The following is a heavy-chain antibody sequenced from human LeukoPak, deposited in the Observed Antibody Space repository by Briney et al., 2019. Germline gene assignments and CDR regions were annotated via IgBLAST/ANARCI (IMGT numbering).Heavy chain of an antibody. CDR1: GGSISSGSYY. Sequence: PSETLSLTCTVSGGSISSGSYYWSWIRQPAGKGLEWIGRIYTSGSTNYNPSLKSRVTISVDTSKNQFSLKLSSVTAADTAVYYCARDQGRATPDYWGQGTLVTVSS. CDR3: ARDQGRATPDY. D-gene: IGHD1-26*01. J-gene: IGHJ4*02. CDR2: IYTSGST. V-gene: IGHV4-61*02.